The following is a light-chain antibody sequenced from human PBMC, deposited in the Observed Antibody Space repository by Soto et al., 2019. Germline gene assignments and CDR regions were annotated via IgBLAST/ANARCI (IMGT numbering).Light chain of an antibody. CDR2: GAS. Sequence: EIVLTQSPGTLSLSPGERATLSCRASQSFSSSYLAWYQQKPGQAPRLLIYGASSRATGIPDRFSGSGSGTDFTLTISRREPEDFAVYYCQQYGTSITFGQGTRLE. V-gene: IGKV3-20*01. CDR1: QSFSSSY. J-gene: IGKJ5*01. CDR3: QQYGTSIT.